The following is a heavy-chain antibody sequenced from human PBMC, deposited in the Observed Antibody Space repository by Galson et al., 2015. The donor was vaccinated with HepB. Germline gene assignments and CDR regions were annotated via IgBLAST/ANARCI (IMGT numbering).Heavy chain of an antibody. CDR1: GFTFRNYG. CDR3: AKDQGSGALGGMGV. Sequence: SLRLSCAASGFTFRNYGMHWVRQAPGKGLEWVAVISYGGSDQYYVDSVKGRFTISRDNSKNTLYLQMNSLRAEDTAVYYCAKDQGSGALGGMGVWGQGTTVTVSS. V-gene: IGHV3-30*18. D-gene: IGHD6-19*01. J-gene: IGHJ6*02. CDR2: ISYGGSDQ.